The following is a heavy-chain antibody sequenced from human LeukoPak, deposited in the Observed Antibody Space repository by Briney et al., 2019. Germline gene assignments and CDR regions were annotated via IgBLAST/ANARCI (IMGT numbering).Heavy chain of an antibody. J-gene: IGHJ4*02. CDR3: ARWTMVRGVSFDY. CDR2: INPNSGGT. CDR1: GYTFTGYY. D-gene: IGHD3-10*01. V-gene: IGHV1-2*02. Sequence: ASVKVSCKASGYTFTGYYMHWVRQAPGQGLEWMGWINPNSGGTNYAQKFQGRVTMTRDTSISTAYMELSRLKSDDTAVYYCARWTMVRGVSFDYWGQGTLVTVSS.